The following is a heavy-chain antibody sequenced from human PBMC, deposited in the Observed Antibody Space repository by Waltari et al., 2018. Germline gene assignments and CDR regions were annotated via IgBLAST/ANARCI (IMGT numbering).Heavy chain of an antibody. Sequence: QLQLQESGPGLVKPSETLSLTCTCSGGSISSSSYYWGWIRQPPGQGLEWIGSMYYSRSTYYSSSLNSRVTISVHTSKNPFCRKLGSVTAADTAVYYCAKIYWEGWFDPWGQGTLVTVSS. V-gene: IGHV4-39*07. CDR1: GGSISSSSYY. J-gene: IGHJ5*02. CDR2: MYYSRST. CDR3: AKIYWEGWFDP. D-gene: IGHD1-26*01.